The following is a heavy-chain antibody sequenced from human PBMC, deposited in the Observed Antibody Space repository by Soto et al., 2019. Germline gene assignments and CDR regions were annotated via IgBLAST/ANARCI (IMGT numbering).Heavy chain of an antibody. J-gene: IGHJ3*02. Sequence: TGGSLILSWAASGFTFSSYAMSWVRPAPGKGLEWVSAISGSGGSTYYADSVKGRFTISRDNSKNTLYLQMNSLRAEDTAVYYCANSRDSSGWYPDAFDIWGQGTMVTVS. V-gene: IGHV3-23*01. CDR3: ANSRDSSGWYPDAFDI. D-gene: IGHD6-19*01. CDR1: GFTFSSYA. CDR2: ISGSGGST.